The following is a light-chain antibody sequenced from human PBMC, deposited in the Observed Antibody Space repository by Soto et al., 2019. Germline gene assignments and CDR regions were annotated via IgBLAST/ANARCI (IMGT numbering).Light chain of an antibody. V-gene: IGLV4-60*03. J-gene: IGLJ2*01. CDR1: SDHTNYI. Sequence: QSVLTQSSSASASLGSSVNLTCTLSSDHTNYIIAWHQQHPGKAPRFLMTVEASGTYNKGSGIPDRFSGSSSGADRYLTISNLQAEDEAQYYCETGDNDTRVVGGGTKVTVL. CDR2: VEASGTY. CDR3: ETGDNDTRV.